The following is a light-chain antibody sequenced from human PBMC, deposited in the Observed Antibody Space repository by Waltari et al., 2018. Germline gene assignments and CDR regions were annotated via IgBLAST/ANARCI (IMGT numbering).Light chain of an antibody. V-gene: IGLV1-40*01. Sequence: QSVLPQPPSVSGAPGQTVTISGTGSGTNIGAGYDVHWYQQRPGEAPKLLIYGVNTRPLGVPDRFSGSQSGTSASLAIRGLQAEDEADYYCQSYDPSLSVVFGGGTKLTVV. CDR2: GVN. CDR1: GTNIGAGYD. CDR3: QSYDPSLSVV. J-gene: IGLJ2*01.